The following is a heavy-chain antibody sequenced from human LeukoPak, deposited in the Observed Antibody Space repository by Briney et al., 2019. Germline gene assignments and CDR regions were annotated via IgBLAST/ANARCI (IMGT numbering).Heavy chain of an antibody. V-gene: IGHV3-74*01. CDR3: ARVQHSSSWYIDY. CDR1: GFTFSSYW. Sequence: PGGSLRLSCAASGFTFSSYWMHWVRQAPGTGLVWVSRINSDGRSTNYADSVKGRFTISKDNAKNTLYLQMNSLRAEDTALYYCARVQHSSSWYIDYWGQGTLVTVSS. CDR2: INSDGRST. D-gene: IGHD6-13*01. J-gene: IGHJ4*02.